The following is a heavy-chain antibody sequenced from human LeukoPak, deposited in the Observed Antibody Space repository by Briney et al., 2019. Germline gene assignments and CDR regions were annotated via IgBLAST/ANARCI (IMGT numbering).Heavy chain of an antibody. Sequence: PSETLSLTCTVSGGSISSSNYYWGWIRQPPGKGLEWIGSIYYSGSSYYNPSLKSRVTISVDTSKNQFSLKLTSVTAADTAVYYCARLARRGPVRGADKFYFDYWGQGTLVTVSS. D-gene: IGHD3-10*01. J-gene: IGHJ4*02. V-gene: IGHV4-39*01. CDR3: ARLARRGPVRGADKFYFDY. CDR2: IYYSGSS. CDR1: GGSISSSNYY.